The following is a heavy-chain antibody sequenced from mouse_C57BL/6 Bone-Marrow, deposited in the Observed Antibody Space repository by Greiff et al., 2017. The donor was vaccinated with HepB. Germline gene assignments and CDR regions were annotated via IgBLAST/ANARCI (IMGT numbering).Heavy chain of an antibody. D-gene: IGHD1-1*01. Sequence: QVQLQQPGAELVMPGASVKLSCKASGYTFTSYWMHWVKQRPGQGLEWIGEIDPSDSYTNYNQKFKGKSTLTVDKSSSTACMQLSSLTSEDSAVYYCATHYGSSSYYFDYWGQGTTLTVSS. CDR3: ATHYGSSSYYFDY. CDR2: IDPSDSYT. V-gene: IGHV1-69*01. J-gene: IGHJ2*01. CDR1: GYTFTSYW.